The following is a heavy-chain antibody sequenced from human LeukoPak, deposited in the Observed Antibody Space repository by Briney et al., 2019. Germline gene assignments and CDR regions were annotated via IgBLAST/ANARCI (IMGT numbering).Heavy chain of an antibody. CDR3: ARDSGSGGDGYNPFDY. Sequence: PGGSLRLSCAASGFTVSSNHMTWVRRAPGKGLEWVSVIYSGGSTYYADSVKGRFTISRDNSKNTLYLQMNSLRAEDTAVYYCARDSGSGGDGYNPFDYWGQGTLVTVSS. CDR2: IYSGGST. CDR1: GFTVSSNH. J-gene: IGHJ4*02. V-gene: IGHV3-66*01. D-gene: IGHD5-24*01.